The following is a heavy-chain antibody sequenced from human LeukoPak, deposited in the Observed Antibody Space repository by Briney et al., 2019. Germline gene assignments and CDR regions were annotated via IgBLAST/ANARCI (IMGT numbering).Heavy chain of an antibody. CDR3: GHQIYVRGRDQYYMDV. CDR2: ISWNDDK. Sequence: SGPTLVKPTQTLTLTCSFSGFSLSSRGVGVVWIRQPPGKALECLAVISWNDDKRYSPFLKSRLSITKDTSKNQVVLTMTNMDPVDTATYYRGHQIYVRGRDQYYMDVWGKGTTVTVSS. V-gene: IGHV2-5*01. J-gene: IGHJ6*03. D-gene: IGHD3-10*02. CDR1: GFSLSSRGVG.